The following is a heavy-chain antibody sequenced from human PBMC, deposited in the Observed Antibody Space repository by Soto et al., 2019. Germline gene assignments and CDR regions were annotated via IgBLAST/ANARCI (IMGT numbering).Heavy chain of an antibody. Sequence: GGSLRLSCAASGFTFSSYGMHWVRQAPGKGLEWVAVIWYDGSNKYYADSVKGRFTISRDNSKNTLYLQMNSLRAEDTAVYYCARDRITMVRGVTYYYGMDVWGQGTTVTVSS. CDR3: ARDRITMVRGVTYYYGMDV. D-gene: IGHD3-10*01. J-gene: IGHJ6*02. CDR2: IWYDGSNK. CDR1: GFTFSSYG. V-gene: IGHV3-33*01.